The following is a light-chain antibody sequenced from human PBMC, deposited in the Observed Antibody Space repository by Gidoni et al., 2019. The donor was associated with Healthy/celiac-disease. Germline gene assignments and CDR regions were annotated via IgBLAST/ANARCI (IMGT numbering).Light chain of an antibody. CDR3: CSYAGSSTWV. Sequence: QFALTQPAFASGSPGQSITISCTGTRSDVGSYNLVSWYQQHPGQAPKLMIYEGSKRPSGVSNRFSGSKSGNTASLTISGLQAEDEADYYCCSYAGSSTWVFGGGTKLTVL. CDR1: RSDVGSYNL. V-gene: IGLV2-23*01. CDR2: EGS. J-gene: IGLJ3*02.